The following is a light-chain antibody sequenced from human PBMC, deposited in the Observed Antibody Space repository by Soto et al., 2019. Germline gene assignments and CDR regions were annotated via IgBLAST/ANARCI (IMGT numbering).Light chain of an antibody. CDR1: QSINIY. Sequence: IQMNQSPSSLSASVGDSVTVTCRASQSINIYLNWYQQKPGKAPTLLIYGASSLQSGVPSRFTGGGSRTDFTLTISSLQPEDFATYYCQQSYRGPYTFGQGTKLEIK. CDR2: GAS. J-gene: IGKJ2*01. CDR3: QQSYRGPYT. V-gene: IGKV1-39*01.